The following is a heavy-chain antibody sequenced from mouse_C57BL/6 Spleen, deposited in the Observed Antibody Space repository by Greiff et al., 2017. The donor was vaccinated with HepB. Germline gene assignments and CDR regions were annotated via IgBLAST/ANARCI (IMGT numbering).Heavy chain of an antibody. CDR2: IDPETGGT. CDR1: GYTFTDYE. CDR3: LYGSSPYWYFDV. J-gene: IGHJ1*03. D-gene: IGHD1-3*01. Sequence: QVQLQQSGAELVRPGASVTLSCKASGYTFTDYEMHWVKQTPVHGLEWIGAIDPETGGTAYNQKFKGKAILTADKSSSTAYMELRSLTSEDSAVYYCLYGSSPYWYFDVWGTGTTVTVSS. V-gene: IGHV1-15*01.